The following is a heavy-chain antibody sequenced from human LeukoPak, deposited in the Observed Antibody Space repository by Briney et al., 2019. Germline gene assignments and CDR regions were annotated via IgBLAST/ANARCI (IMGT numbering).Heavy chain of an antibody. J-gene: IGHJ4*02. CDR2: IYYSAST. CDR3: VRGVYGSGSHYFDY. CDR1: GGSVSSAYYY. V-gene: IGHV4-61*01. Sequence: SETLSLTCTVSGGSVSSAYYYWTWIRQPPGKGLEWIGYIYYSASTKYNPSLKSRVTISVDTSKNQFPLKLNSVTAADTAVYFCVRGVYGSGSHYFDYWDQGTLVTVSS. D-gene: IGHD3-10*01.